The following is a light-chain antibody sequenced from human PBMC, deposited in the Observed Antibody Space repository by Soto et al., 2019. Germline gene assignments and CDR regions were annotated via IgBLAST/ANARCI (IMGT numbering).Light chain of an antibody. Sequence: EIVMTQSPSTLSVSPGERATLSCRASQSVSSYLAWYQQKPGQAPRLLIYGASTRPTGIPARFSGSGSGTEFTLTISSLQSEDVAVYYCQQYNNWPPYTFGQGTKLEIK. J-gene: IGKJ2*01. CDR1: QSVSSY. V-gene: IGKV3-15*01. CDR2: GAS. CDR3: QQYNNWPPYT.